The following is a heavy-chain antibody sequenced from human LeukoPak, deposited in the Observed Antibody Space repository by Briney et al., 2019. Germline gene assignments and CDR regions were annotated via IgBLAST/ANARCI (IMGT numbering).Heavy chain of an antibody. CDR3: ARGTDYGDYALNYYFDY. CDR2: INHSGST. CDR1: GGSFSGYY. J-gene: IGHJ4*02. D-gene: IGHD4-17*01. Sequence: PSETLSLTCAVYGGSFSGYYWSWIRQPPGKGLEWIGEINHSGSTNYNPPLKSRVTISVDTSKNQFSLKLSSVTAADTAVYYCARGTDYGDYALNYYFDYWGQGTLVTVSS. V-gene: IGHV4-34*01.